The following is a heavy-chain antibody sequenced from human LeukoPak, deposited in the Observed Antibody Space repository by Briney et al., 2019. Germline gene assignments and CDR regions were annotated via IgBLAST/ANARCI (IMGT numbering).Heavy chain of an antibody. J-gene: IGHJ4*02. V-gene: IGHV3-74*01. Sequence: GGSLRLSCAASGFTFSSYWMHWVRHAPGKGLVWVSRINSDGSSTSYADSVKGRFTISRDNAKNTLYLQMNSLRAEDTAVYYCARAPNYYDSSGYLNTEFDYWGQGTLVTVPS. CDR1: GFTFSSYW. D-gene: IGHD3-22*01. CDR2: INSDGSST. CDR3: ARAPNYYDSSGYLNTEFDY.